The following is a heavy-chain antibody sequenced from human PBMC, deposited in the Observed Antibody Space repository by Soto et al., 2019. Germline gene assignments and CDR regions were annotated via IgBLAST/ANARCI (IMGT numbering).Heavy chain of an antibody. D-gene: IGHD5-12*01. J-gene: IGHJ3*02. CDR1: GGSVSSGAYY. V-gene: IGHV4-31*03. CDR2: IYYRGST. CDR3: ARARLRAVYAFDI. Sequence: QVPLQESDAGLVKASQTLSLTCTVSGGSVSSGAYYWTWIRQRPGKGLEWIGYIYYRGSTYYSPSLKSRLSISLDTSKNQFSLRLSSVTAADTAMYYCARARLRAVYAFDIWGQGTMVTVAS.